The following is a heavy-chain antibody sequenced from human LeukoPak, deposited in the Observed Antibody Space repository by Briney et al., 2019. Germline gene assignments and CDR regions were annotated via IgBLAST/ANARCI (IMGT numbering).Heavy chain of an antibody. V-gene: IGHV5-51*01. J-gene: IGHJ4*02. CDR1: GYSFTSYW. Sequence: GESLKISCKGSGYSFTSYWIDWVRQMPGKGLEWMGIIYPGDSDTRYSPSFQGQVTISADTSISTAHLQRSSLTASDTAMYYCARGGKGTDFDYWGQGTLVTVSS. CDR2: IYPGDSDT. D-gene: IGHD1-1*01. CDR3: ARGGKGTDFDY.